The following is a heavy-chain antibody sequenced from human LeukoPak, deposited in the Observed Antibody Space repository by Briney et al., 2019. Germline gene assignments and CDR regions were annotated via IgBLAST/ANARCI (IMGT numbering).Heavy chain of an antibody. Sequence: ASVKVSCKAFGYTFTGYSMHWVRQAPGQGLEWMGWINPNSGGTSYAQKFLGRVTMTRDTSISTAYMGLSSLRSDDTAVYYCAPTHINGYYYFDYWGQGTLVTVSS. J-gene: IGHJ4*02. V-gene: IGHV1-2*02. D-gene: IGHD5-24*01. CDR3: APTHINGYYYFDY. CDR1: GYTFTGYS. CDR2: INPNSGGT.